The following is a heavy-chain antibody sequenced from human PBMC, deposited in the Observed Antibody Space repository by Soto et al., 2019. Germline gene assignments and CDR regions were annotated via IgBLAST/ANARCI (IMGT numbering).Heavy chain of an antibody. CDR1: GYIFTNYW. CDR3: ASPPDGDSAARYF. V-gene: IGHV5-51*01. CDR2: IYPGDSDT. D-gene: IGHD4-17*01. J-gene: IGHJ6*04. Sequence: VASLKISCKGSGYIFTNYWIGWVLQMPGKGLEWMGIIYPGDSDTRYSPSFQGQFTISVDKSVSTAYLQWSSMKDSDTAIYYCASPPDGDSAARYFWGKGTTVPVAP.